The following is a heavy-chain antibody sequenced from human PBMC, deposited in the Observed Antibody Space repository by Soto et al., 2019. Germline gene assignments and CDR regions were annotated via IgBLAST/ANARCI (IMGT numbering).Heavy chain of an antibody. D-gene: IGHD2-8*01. V-gene: IGHV3-72*01. J-gene: IGHJ4*02. Sequence: GGSLRLSCAAPGIGFIDHHMDWGRQAPGKGLEWVGRARNKANDYTTIHVASVRGRFIISRDDSKNSLYLQMNSLRTGDTAVYFCARLMGTSFDLWGQGVLVTVSS. CDR3: ARLMGTSFDL. CDR1: GIGFIDHH. CDR2: ARNKANDYTT.